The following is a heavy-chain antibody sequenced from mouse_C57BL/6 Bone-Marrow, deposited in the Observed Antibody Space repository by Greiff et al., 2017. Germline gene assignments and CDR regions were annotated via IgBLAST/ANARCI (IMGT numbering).Heavy chain of an antibody. V-gene: IGHV1-54*01. D-gene: IGHD2-1*01. CDR1: GYAFTNYL. CDR2: INPGSGGT. J-gene: IGHJ2*01. CDR3: AREGVTTYYFDY. Sequence: QVQLQQSGAELVRPGTSVKVSCKASGYAFTNYLIEWVKQRPGQGLEWIGVINPGSGGTNYNEKFKGKATLTVDKPSSTAYMQLSSLTSEDSAVYYCAREGVTTYYFDYWGQGTTLTVSS.